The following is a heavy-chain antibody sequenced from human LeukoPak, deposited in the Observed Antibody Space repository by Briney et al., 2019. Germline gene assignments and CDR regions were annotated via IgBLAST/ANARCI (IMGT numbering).Heavy chain of an antibody. Sequence: GGSLRLSCAASGFTFSSYGMHWVRQAPGKGLEWVAVISYDGSNKYYADSVKGRFTISRDNSKNTLYLQMNSLRAEDTAVYYCAKDEMVRGVTGFDYWGQGTLVTVSS. J-gene: IGHJ4*02. CDR1: GFTFSSYG. V-gene: IGHV3-30*18. D-gene: IGHD3-10*01. CDR3: AKDEMVRGVTGFDY. CDR2: ISYDGSNK.